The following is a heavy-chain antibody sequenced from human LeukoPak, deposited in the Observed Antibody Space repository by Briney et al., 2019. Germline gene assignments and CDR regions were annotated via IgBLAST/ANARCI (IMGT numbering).Heavy chain of an antibody. D-gene: IGHD3-22*01. CDR3: ARVGESYYDSSGYYVDY. CDR1: GFTFSSYW. CDR2: IKQDGSEK. Sequence: GGSLRLSCAASGFTFSSYWMSWVRQAPGKGLEWVANIKQDGSEKYYVDSVKGRFTISRDNAKNSLYLQMNSLRAKDTAVYYCARVGESYYDSSGYYVDYWGQGTLVIVSS. J-gene: IGHJ4*02. V-gene: IGHV3-7*01.